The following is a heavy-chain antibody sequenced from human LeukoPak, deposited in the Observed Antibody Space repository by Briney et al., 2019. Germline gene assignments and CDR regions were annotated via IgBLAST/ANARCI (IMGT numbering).Heavy chain of an antibody. V-gene: IGHV4-4*07. D-gene: IGHD4/OR15-4a*01. CDR1: GGSISSYY. Sequence: PSETLSLTCTVSGGSISSYYWSWIRQPAGKGLEWIGRIYTGGSTNYNPSLKSRVTMSVDTSKNQFSLKLSSVTAADTAVYYCAREYGGKRPYYYMDVWGKGTTVTISS. CDR2: IYTGGST. CDR3: AREYGGKRPYYYMDV. J-gene: IGHJ6*03.